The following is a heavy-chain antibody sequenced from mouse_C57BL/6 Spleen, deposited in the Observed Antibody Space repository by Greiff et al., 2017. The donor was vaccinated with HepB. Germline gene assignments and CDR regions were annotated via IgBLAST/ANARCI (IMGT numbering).Heavy chain of an antibody. CDR3: ARTYKDDGYYWFAY. V-gene: IGHV1-59*01. J-gene: IGHJ3*01. Sequence: VQLQQPGAELVRPGTSVKLSCKASGYTFTSYWMHWVKQRPGQGLEWIGVIDPSDSYTNYNQKFKGKATLTVDTSSSTAYMQLSSLTSEDSAVYYGARTYKDDGYYWFAYWGKGTLVTVSA. CDR2: IDPSDSYT. CDR1: GYTFTSYW. D-gene: IGHD2-3*01.